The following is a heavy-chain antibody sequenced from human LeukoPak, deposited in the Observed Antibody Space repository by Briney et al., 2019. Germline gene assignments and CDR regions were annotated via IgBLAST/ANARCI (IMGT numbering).Heavy chain of an antibody. CDR2: IYYSGST. V-gene: IGHV4-59*01. CDR3: ARDSVTTSDAFDI. CDR1: GGSISSYY. Sequence: SETLSLTCTVSGGSISSYYWSWIRQPPGKGLEWIGYIYYSGSTNYNPSLKSRVTISVDTSKNQFSLKLSSVTAADTPVYYCARDSVTTSDAFDIWGQGTMVTVSS. D-gene: IGHD4-17*01. J-gene: IGHJ3*02.